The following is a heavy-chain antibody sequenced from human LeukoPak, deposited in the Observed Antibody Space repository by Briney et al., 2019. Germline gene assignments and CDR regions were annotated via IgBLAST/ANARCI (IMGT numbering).Heavy chain of an antibody. CDR2: IYYSGST. J-gene: IGHJ3*02. Sequence: NPSETLSLTCTVSGASISRHYWSWIRQPPRKGLEWIGYIYYSGSTNYNPSLKSRVTMSVDTSKNQFSLKLSSVTAADTAVYYCARDKDYFDSGGAFDIWGQGTVVTVSS. D-gene: IGHD3-22*01. V-gene: IGHV4-59*11. CDR3: ARDKDYFDSGGAFDI. CDR1: GASISRHY.